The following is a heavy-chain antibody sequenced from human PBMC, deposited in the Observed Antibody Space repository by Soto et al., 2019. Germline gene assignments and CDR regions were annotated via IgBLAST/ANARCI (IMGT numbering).Heavy chain of an antibody. D-gene: IGHD3-9*01. J-gene: IGHJ6*02. CDR1: GFTFSSYG. Sequence: GGSLRLSCAASGFTFSSYGMHWVRQAPGKGLEWVAVIWYDGSNKYYADSVKGRFTISRDNSKNTLYLQMNSLRAEDTAVYYCARGERYFEQNYYSYGMDVWGQGTTVTVSS. CDR2: IWYDGSNK. V-gene: IGHV3-33*01. CDR3: ARGERYFEQNYYSYGMDV.